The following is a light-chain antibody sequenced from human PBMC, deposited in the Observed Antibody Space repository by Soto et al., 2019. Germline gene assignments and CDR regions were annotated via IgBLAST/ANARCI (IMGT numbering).Light chain of an antibody. Sequence: DVVMTQSPLSLPVTLGQPASISCRSTQSLVSSDGNTYLTWLQQRPGQSPRRLIYGVSGLESGVPDRLSGGGSGTGFTLKISSVEAEDVGVYYCKQGSHWPGTFGQGTKVESK. CDR3: KQGSHWPGT. CDR1: QSLVSSDGNTY. J-gene: IGKJ1*01. V-gene: IGKV2-30*01. CDR2: GVS.